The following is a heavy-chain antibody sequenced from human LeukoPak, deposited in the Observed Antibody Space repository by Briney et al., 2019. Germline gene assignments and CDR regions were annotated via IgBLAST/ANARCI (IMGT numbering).Heavy chain of an antibody. V-gene: IGHV3-7*01. CDR2: IKQDGSEK. J-gene: IGHJ4*02. D-gene: IGHD5-24*01. CDR3: ARDLSKSEMATPYFDY. CDR1: GFTFSSYW. Sequence: GGSLRLSCAASGFTFSSYWMSWVHQAPGKGLEWVANIKQDGSEKYYVDSVKGRFTISRDNAKNSLYLQMNSLRAEDTAVYYCARDLSKSEMATPYFDYWGQGTLVTVSS.